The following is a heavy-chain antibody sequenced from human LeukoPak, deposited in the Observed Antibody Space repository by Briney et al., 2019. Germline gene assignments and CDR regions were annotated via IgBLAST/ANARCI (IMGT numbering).Heavy chain of an antibody. CDR1: GGTFSSYA. D-gene: IGHD3-3*01. CDR2: IIPIFGTA. J-gene: IGHJ6*02. Sequence: SVTVSCKASGGTFSSYAISWVRQAPGQGLEWMGGIIPIFGTANYAQKFQGRVTITADESTSTAYMELSSLRSEDTAVYYCAREYQDFWSGGPPMDVWGQGTTVTVSS. V-gene: IGHV1-69*13. CDR3: AREYQDFWSGGPPMDV.